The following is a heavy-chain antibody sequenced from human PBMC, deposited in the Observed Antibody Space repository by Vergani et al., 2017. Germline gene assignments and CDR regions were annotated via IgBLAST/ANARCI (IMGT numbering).Heavy chain of an antibody. J-gene: IGHJ4*02. CDR1: GGSFSGYY. V-gene: IGHV4-34*01. Sequence: QVQLQQWGAGLLKPSETLSLTCAVYGGSFSGYYWSWIRQPPGKGLEWIGEICHTEDTKYSPSLKSRITVSVDESRNLFSLRLNSVTAADTAVYYCAREGYCTNGVCFTLFDVWGQGALVTVSS. CDR3: AREGYCTNGVCFTLFDV. CDR2: ICHTEDT. D-gene: IGHD2-8*01.